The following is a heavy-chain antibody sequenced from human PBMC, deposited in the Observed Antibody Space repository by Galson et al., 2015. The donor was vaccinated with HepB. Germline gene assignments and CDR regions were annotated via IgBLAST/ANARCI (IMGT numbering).Heavy chain of an antibody. V-gene: IGHV3-72*01. J-gene: IGHJ4*02. D-gene: IGHD2-15*01. CDR2: IRKKAESYTT. CDR1: GFTFSDHY. CDR3: ASLSYCSGGSCLDY. Sequence: SLRLSCAASGFTFSDHYMDWVRQAPGKGLEWVGRIRKKAESYTTEYAASVKGRFTISRDDSKNSLYLQMNSLKTEDTAVYYCASLSYCSGGSCLDYWGQGTLVTVSS.